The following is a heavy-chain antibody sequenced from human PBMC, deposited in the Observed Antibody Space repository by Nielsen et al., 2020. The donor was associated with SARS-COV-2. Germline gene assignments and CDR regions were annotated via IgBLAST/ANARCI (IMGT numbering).Heavy chain of an antibody. D-gene: IGHD7-27*01. CDR1: GGSITTYY. Sequence: GSLRLSCAVSGGSITTYYWHWIRQSPGKGLEWIGYIYYSGNTNYNPSLKSRVTISVDTSKNQFSLKLSSMTAADTAVYYCARDDDNWGSLAYWGQGTLVTVSS. CDR2: IYYSGNT. V-gene: IGHV4-59*13. CDR3: ARDDDNWGSLAY. J-gene: IGHJ4*02.